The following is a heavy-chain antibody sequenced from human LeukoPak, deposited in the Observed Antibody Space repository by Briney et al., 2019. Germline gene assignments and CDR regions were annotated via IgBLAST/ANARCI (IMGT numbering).Heavy chain of an antibody. CDR3: ARSTKTPYCGGDCSSGFDP. CDR1: GGTFSSYA. D-gene: IGHD2-21*01. V-gene: IGHV1-69*05. J-gene: IGHJ5*02. CDR2: IIPIFGTA. Sequence: SVKVSCKASGGTFSSYAISWVRQAPGQGLEWMGGIIPIFGTANYAQKFQGRVAITTDESTSTAYMELSSLRSEDTAVYYCARSTKTPYCGGDCSSGFDPWGQGTLVTVSS.